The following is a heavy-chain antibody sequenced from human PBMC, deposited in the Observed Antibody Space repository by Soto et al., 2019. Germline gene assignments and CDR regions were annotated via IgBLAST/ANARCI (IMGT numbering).Heavy chain of an antibody. D-gene: IGHD3-22*01. V-gene: IGHV4-31*03. CDR2: IYYSGST. Sequence: SETVSLTCIVSGVSINSGGYYWTWIRQHPGEGLEWMGYIYYSGSTHYNPSLKSRLTISVDTSKNQFSLRLSSVTAADTAVYYCAKSEAYDSSGYLTYYYYSGMDVWGQGTTVTVSS. CDR3: AKSEAYDSSGYLTYYYYSGMDV. CDR1: GVSINSGGYY. J-gene: IGHJ6*02.